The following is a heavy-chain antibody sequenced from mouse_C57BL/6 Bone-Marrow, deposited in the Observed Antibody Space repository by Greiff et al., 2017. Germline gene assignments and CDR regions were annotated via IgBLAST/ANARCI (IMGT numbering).Heavy chain of an antibody. V-gene: IGHV1-55*01. CDR3: ARSGPLGRSFDY. J-gene: IGHJ2*01. Sequence: QVQLQQPGAELVKPGASVKMSCKASGYTFTSYWITWVKQRPGQGLEWIGDIYPTSGRTNYNEKFKSKAILTVDTSSNAAYMQLSSLPSEDSSFFYCARSGPLGRSFDYWGQGTTLTVSA. CDR2: IYPTSGRT. D-gene: IGHD3-1*01. CDR1: GYTFTSYW.